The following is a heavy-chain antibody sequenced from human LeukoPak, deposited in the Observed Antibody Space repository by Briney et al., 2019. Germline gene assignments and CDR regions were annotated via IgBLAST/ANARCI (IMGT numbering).Heavy chain of an antibody. Sequence: ASVKVSCKASGYTFTSYGISWVRQAPGQGLEWMGWISAYNGNTNYAQKLRGRVTMTTDTSTSTAYMELRSLRSDDTAVYYCARDRDEDGYNYPDYWGQGTLVTVSS. D-gene: IGHD5-24*01. CDR1: GYTFTSYG. CDR3: ARDRDEDGYNYPDY. CDR2: ISAYNGNT. V-gene: IGHV1-18*01. J-gene: IGHJ4*02.